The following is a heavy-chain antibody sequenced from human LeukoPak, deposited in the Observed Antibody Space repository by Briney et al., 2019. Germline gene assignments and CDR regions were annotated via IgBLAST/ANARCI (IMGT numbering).Heavy chain of an antibody. Sequence: ASVKVSCKASGGTFSSYAISWVRQAPGKGLEWMGGFDPEDGETIYAQKFQGRVTMTEDTSTDTAYMELSSLRSEDTAVYYCATYAKGVWFGENNWFDPWGQGTLVTVSS. CDR3: ATYAKGVWFGENNWFDP. CDR1: GGTFSSYA. CDR2: FDPEDGET. V-gene: IGHV1-24*01. D-gene: IGHD3-10*01. J-gene: IGHJ5*02.